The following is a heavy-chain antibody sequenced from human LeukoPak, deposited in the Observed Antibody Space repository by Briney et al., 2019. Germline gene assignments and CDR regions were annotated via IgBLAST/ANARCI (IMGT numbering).Heavy chain of an antibody. V-gene: IGHV3-11*01. CDR1: GFTFSDYY. D-gene: IGHD6-19*01. CDR2: ISSSGSTI. Sequence: GGSLRLSCAASGFTFSDYYMSWIRQAPGKGLEWVSYISSSGSTIYYADSVKGRFTISRDNAKNSLYLQMNSLRSDDTAVYYCARDSLSSGWYSRAVLGYWGQGTLVTVSS. J-gene: IGHJ4*02. CDR3: ARDSLSSGWYSRAVLGY.